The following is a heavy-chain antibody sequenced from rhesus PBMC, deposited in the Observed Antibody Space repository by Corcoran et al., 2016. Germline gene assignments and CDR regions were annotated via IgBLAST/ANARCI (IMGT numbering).Heavy chain of an antibody. Sequence: VQLQGSGPGLVKPSETLSLTCDVSGGSISDNYYWHWIRQPPGKGLEGIGNVYGKTGRTDYKPAHKSRVTIAKETTKNQFFLILNSVTAADTAVYYCSRSPGAWCFDYWGQGVLVTVSS. V-gene: IGHV4S9*01. D-gene: IGHD6-31*01. CDR3: SRSPGAWCFDY. CDR2: VYGKTGRT. CDR1: GGSISDNYY. J-gene: IGHJ4*01.